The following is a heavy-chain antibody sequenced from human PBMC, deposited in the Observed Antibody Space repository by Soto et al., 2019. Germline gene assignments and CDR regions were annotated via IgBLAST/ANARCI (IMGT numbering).Heavy chain of an antibody. CDR3: AKDRRETTTPSDY. Sequence: EVQLLESGGGLVQPGGSLRLSCAASGFTFSSYAMSWVRQAPGKGLEWVSAISGSGGSTSYAAVVKGRFTISRDNSKNTLYLQMNSLRAADTAVYYCAKDRRETTTPSDYWGQGTLVTVSS. D-gene: IGHD1-26*01. CDR1: GFTFSSYA. J-gene: IGHJ4*02. CDR2: ISGSGGST. V-gene: IGHV3-23*01.